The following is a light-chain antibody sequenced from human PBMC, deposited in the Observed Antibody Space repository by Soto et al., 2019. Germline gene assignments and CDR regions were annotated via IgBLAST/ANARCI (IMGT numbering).Light chain of an antibody. Sequence: DIAIPPSPDTLSVSPGDIVTLSCRASQSISSDLAWYQQKPGQAPRLLIHTTSARALGIPARFGGSGSGTEFTLTISSLQSEDFAVYSCQQYNHWPITFGQGTLLEIK. V-gene: IGKV3-15*01. J-gene: IGKJ5*01. CDR2: TTS. CDR1: QSISSD. CDR3: QQYNHWPIT.